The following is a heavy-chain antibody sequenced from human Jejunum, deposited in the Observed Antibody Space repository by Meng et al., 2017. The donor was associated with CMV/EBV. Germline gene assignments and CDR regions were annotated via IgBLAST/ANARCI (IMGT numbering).Heavy chain of an antibody. J-gene: IGHJ6*02. CDR3: VRDPVLSGLDV. Sequence: CAASGFGLSVCAMTCVRQAPGKGLVWVAYIGTGSTKYYADSLEGRFTVSRDDAKNSLYLQMNSLRGEDTAVYFCVRDPVLSGLDVWGQGTTVTVSS. V-gene: IGHV3-69-1*01. CDR2: IGTGSTK. CDR1: GFGLSVCA.